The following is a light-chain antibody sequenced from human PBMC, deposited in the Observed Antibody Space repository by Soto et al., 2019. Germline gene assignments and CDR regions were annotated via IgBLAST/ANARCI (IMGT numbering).Light chain of an antibody. V-gene: IGKV1-33*01. CDR2: DAS. CDR1: QDIDNY. CDR3: QHYDHVQVT. J-gene: IGKJ5*01. Sequence: DIQMTQSPSSLSASVGDRVTITCQASQDIDNYLNWYQQKPGKAPNLLIYDASNLETGAPSRFSGGGSGTDFTFTITSLQPEDIATYYCQHYDHVQVTFGQGTRLEIK.